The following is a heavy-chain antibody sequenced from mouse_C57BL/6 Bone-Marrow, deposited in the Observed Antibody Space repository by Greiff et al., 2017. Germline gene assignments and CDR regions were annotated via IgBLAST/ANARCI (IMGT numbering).Heavy chain of an antibody. J-gene: IGHJ1*03. CDR2: ISDGGSYT. Sequence: EVQLVESGGGLVKPGGSLKLSCAASGFTFSSYAMSWVRQTPEKRLEWVATISDGGSYTYYPDNVKGRFTITRDNAKNNLYLQMSHLKSEDTAMYYCARVGNYRYFDVWGTGTTVTVSS. V-gene: IGHV5-4*01. CDR3: ARVGNYRYFDV. D-gene: IGHD2-1*01. CDR1: GFTFSSYA.